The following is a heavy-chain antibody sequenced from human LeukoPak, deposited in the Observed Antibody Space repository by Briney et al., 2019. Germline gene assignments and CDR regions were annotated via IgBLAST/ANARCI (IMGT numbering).Heavy chain of an antibody. CDR1: GFTFSSFS. Sequence: GGSLRLSCAASGFTFSSFSMNWVRQAPGKGLEWISYISSGSSAVYYADSVKGRFTVSRDNAKDSLYLQVNSLRAEDTAVYYCAGGIVLQWFGELLALDSWGQGTLVTVSS. D-gene: IGHD3-10*01. CDR2: ISSGSSAV. V-gene: IGHV3-48*01. J-gene: IGHJ4*02. CDR3: AGGIVLQWFGELLALDS.